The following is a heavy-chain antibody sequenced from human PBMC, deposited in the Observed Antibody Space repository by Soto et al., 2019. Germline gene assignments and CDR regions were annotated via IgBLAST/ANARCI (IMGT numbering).Heavy chain of an antibody. CDR3: ARARGRYCSGGSCSSRLPTLDY. V-gene: IGHV4-59*01. D-gene: IGHD2-15*01. CDR2: IYYSGST. Sequence: PSETLSPTCTVSGDSISTFPSSWIRQPPGKGREWIGYIYYSGSTNYNPSLKSRVTISVDTSKNQFSLKLSSVTAADTAVYYCARARGRYCSGGSCSSRLPTLDYWGQGTLVTVSS. CDR1: GDSISTFP. J-gene: IGHJ4*02.